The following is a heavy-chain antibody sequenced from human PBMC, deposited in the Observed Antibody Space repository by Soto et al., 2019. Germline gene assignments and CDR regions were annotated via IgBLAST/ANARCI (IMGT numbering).Heavy chain of an antibody. CDR2: ISSSSSYI. V-gene: IGHV3-21*01. J-gene: IGHJ4*02. CDR1: GFTFSSYS. CDR3: ARGAYTRSGYYDY. D-gene: IGHD3-3*01. Sequence: GSLRLSCAASGFTFSSYSMNWVRQAPGKGLEWVSSISSSSSYIYYADSVKGRFTISRDNAKNPLYLQMNSLRAEDTAVYYCARGAYTRSGYYDYCGQGTLVTVSS.